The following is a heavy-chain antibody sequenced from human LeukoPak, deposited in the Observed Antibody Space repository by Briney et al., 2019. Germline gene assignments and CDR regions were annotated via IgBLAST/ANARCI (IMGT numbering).Heavy chain of an antibody. CDR3: ARGVSGSKRGAFDI. V-gene: IGHV1-8*01. D-gene: IGHD6-19*01. CDR1: GYTFTSYD. Sequence: ASVKVSCKASGYTFTSYDINWVRQATGQGLEWMGWMNPNSGNTGYAQKFQGRVTMTRDTSTSTVYMELSSLRSEDTAVYYCARGVSGSKRGAFDIWGQGTMVTVSS. J-gene: IGHJ3*02. CDR2: MNPNSGNT.